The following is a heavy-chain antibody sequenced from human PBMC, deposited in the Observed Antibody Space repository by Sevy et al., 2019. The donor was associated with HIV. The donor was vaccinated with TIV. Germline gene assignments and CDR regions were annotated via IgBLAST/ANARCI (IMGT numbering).Heavy chain of an antibody. CDR3: GRGQGYCVINSCFGGSINAFDI. CDR2: ISWNSGVI. D-gene: IGHD2-15*01. J-gene: IGHJ3*02. Sequence: GGSLRLSCAASGFAFSDYAMHWVRQVPGKGLEWVSGISWNSGVIGYVASVKARFTISRDNAKNSLHLQMNSLRVEDTALYYCGRGQGYCVINSCFGGSINAFDIWGQWTMVTVSS. CDR1: GFAFSDYA. V-gene: IGHV3-9*01.